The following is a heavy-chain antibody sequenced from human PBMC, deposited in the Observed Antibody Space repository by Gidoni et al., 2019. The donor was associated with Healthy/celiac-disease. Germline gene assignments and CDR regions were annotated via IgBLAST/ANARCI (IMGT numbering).Heavy chain of an antibody. Sequence: EVQLLASGGGLVQPGGSRRLSCAASGLTFRRSAISWVRQAPGKGLEWVSAISGSGGSTYYTDSVKGRFTISRDNSKNTLYLQMNSLRAEDTAVYYCAKDMTTAEVGAFDIWGQGTMVTVSS. CDR3: AKDMTTAEVGAFDI. J-gene: IGHJ3*02. V-gene: IGHV3-23*01. D-gene: IGHD4-17*01. CDR2: ISGSGGST. CDR1: GLTFRRSA.